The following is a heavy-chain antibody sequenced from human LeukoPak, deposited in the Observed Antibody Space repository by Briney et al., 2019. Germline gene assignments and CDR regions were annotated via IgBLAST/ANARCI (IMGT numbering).Heavy chain of an antibody. J-gene: IGHJ4*02. CDR2: INSDGSST. V-gene: IGHV3-74*01. CDR1: GFAFSSYW. CDR3: ARDKKSGESSEIDY. D-gene: IGHD3-10*01. Sequence: HPSGSLRLSCAASGFAFSSYWMHWVRQAPGKGLVWVSRINSDGSSTSYADSVKGRFTISRDNAKNTLNLQMNSLRAEDTAVYYCARDKKSGESSEIDYWGQGTLVTVSS.